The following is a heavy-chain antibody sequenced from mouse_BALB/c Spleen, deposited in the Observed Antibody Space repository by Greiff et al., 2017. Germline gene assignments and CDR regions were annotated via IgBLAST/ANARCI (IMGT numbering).Heavy chain of an antibody. J-gene: IGHJ4*01. D-gene: IGHD1-1*01. V-gene: IGHV1-63*02. CDR2: IYPGGGYT. CDR3: AILTTVVEPYAMDY. Sequence: VKLMESGAELVRPGTSVKISCKASGYTFTNYWLGWVKQRPGHGLEWIGDIYPGGGYTNYNEKFKGKATLTADTSSSTAYMQLSSLTSEDSAVYFCAILTTVVEPYAMDYWGQGTSVTVSS. CDR1: GYTFTNYW.